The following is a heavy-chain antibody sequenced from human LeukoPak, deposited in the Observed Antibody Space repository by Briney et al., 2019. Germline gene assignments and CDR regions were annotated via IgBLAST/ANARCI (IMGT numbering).Heavy chain of an antibody. D-gene: IGHD2-15*01. CDR3: ARDLTALGYCSGGSCRFNWFDP. J-gene: IGHJ5*02. Sequence: ASVKVSCKASGYTFTSHGISWVRQAPGQGLEWMGWISAYNGNTNYAQKLQGRVTMTTDTSTSTAYMELRSLRSDDTAVYYCARDLTALGYCSGGSCRFNWFDPWGQGALVTVSS. CDR2: ISAYNGNT. V-gene: IGHV1-18*01. CDR1: GYTFTSHG.